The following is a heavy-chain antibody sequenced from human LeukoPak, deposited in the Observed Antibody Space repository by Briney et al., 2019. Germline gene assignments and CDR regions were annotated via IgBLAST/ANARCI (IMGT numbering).Heavy chain of an antibody. CDR2: ISSSSSTI. V-gene: IGHV3-48*02. CDR3: ARALKSYDSSGYYYGS. CDR1: GFTFSSYS. J-gene: IGHJ4*02. Sequence: GGSLRLSCAASGFTFSSYSMNWVRQAPGKGLEWVSYISSSSSTIYYADSVKGRFTISRDNAKNSLYLQMNSLRDEDTAVYYCARALKSYDSSGYYYGSWGQGTLVTVSS. D-gene: IGHD3-22*01.